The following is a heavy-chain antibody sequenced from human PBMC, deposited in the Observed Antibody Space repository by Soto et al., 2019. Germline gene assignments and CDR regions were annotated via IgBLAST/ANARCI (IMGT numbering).Heavy chain of an antibody. CDR2: IYYSGST. J-gene: IGHJ4*02. D-gene: IGHD2-15*01. CDR1: GGSISSSSYY. Sequence: QLQLQESGPGLVKPSETLSLTCTVSGGSISSSSYYWGWIRQPPGKGLEWIGSIYYSGSTYYNPSLKSRVTISVDTSKNQFSLKLSSVTAADTAVYYCARYCSGGSCANFDYWGQGTLVTVSS. V-gene: IGHV4-39*01. CDR3: ARYCSGGSCANFDY.